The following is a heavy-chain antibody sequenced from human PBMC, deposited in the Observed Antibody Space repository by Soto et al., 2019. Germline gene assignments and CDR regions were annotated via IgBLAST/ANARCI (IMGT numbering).Heavy chain of an antibody. J-gene: IGHJ5*02. Sequence: ASVKVSCKASGYTFTSYGISWVRQAPGQGLEWMGWISAYNGNTNYAQKLQGRVTMTTDTSTSTAYMELRSLRSDDTAVYYCASLGDSLYYDSSGYHLPLPPTWGQGTLVTVSS. V-gene: IGHV1-18*01. CDR2: ISAYNGNT. CDR3: ASLGDSLYYDSSGYHLPLPPT. CDR1: GYTFTSYG. D-gene: IGHD3-22*01.